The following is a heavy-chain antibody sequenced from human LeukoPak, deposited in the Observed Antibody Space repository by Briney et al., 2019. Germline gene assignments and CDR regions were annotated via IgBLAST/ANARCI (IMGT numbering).Heavy chain of an antibody. Sequence: GGSLRLSCAASGFTFSSYSMNWVRQAPGKGLEWVSYISSSSSTIYYADSVKGRFTISRDNAKNSLYLQMNSLRDEDAAVYYCAKYRSVVAGIGNWYFDLWGRGTPLSVSS. V-gene: IGHV3-48*02. CDR2: ISSSSSTI. CDR3: AKYRSVVAGIGNWYFDL. J-gene: IGHJ2*01. D-gene: IGHD6-19*01. CDR1: GFTFSSYS.